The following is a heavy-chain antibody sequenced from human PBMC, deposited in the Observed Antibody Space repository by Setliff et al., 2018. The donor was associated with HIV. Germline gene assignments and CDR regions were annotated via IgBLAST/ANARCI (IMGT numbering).Heavy chain of an antibody. CDR1: GVSISSRNW. CDR3: TRRNSGDAFDF. J-gene: IGHJ3*01. Sequence: PSETLSLTCAVSGVSISSRNWWSWVRQPPGKGLEWIGEINYSGNTNYNPSLKTRVTISRDDSKNIAYLQMNSLKTEDTAVYYCTRRNSGDAFDFWGQGTMVTVSS. D-gene: IGHD1-7*01. CDR2: INYSGNT. V-gene: IGHV4-4*02.